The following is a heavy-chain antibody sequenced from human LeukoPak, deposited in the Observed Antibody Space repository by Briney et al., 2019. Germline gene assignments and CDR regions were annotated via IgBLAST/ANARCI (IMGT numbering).Heavy chain of an antibody. CDR3: AKEQATYYYDSSGYLGYYFDY. J-gene: IGHJ4*02. CDR2: ISGSGGST. D-gene: IGHD3-22*01. V-gene: IGHV3-23*01. CDR1: GFTFSSYA. Sequence: PGGSQRLSCAASGFTFSSYAMSWVRQAPGKGLEWVSAISGSGGSTYYADSVKGRFTISRDNSKNTLYLQMNSLRAEDTAVYYCAKEQATYYYDSSGYLGYYFDYWGQGTLVTVSS.